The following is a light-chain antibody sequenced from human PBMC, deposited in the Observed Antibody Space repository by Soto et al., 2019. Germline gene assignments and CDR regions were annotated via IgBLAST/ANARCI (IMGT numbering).Light chain of an antibody. J-gene: IGKJ1*01. CDR3: QQYASSPRT. V-gene: IGKV3-20*01. Sequence: EIVLTQSPGTLSLSPGENAALSCRSSQTVSGTQLAWYQHKPGQAPRLVIYGASNRATGIPDRFTGSGSGTDFTLTISRLEPEDFALYYSQQYASSPRTFGQGTKVESK. CDR2: GAS. CDR1: QTVSGTQ.